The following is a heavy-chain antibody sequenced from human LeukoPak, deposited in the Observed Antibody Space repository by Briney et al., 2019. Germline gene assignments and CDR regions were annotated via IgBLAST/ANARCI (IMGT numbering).Heavy chain of an antibody. CDR1: GFTFADYA. D-gene: IGHD3-10*01. CDR2: ISWDSGRI. V-gene: IGHV3-9*01. Sequence: PGGSLRLSCAASGFTFADYAMHWVRQAPGKGLEWVSGISWDSGRIGYADSVKGRFTISRDNAKNSLYLQMNSLRAEDTALYYCLKDRVWFGELLNPLFDNWGKGTRVTVSS. J-gene: IGHJ4*02. CDR3: LKDRVWFGELLNPLFDN.